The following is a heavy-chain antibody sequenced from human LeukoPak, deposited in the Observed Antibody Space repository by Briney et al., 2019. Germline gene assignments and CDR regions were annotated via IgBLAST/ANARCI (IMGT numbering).Heavy chain of an antibody. CDR1: GFTFSTYG. J-gene: IGHJ6*02. CDR3: ARDYGSGRGVEISYYHYGMDV. D-gene: IGHD3-10*01. CDR2: IWYDGTNE. V-gene: IGHV3-33*01. Sequence: PGRSLTLSCAASGFTFSTYGMHWVRQAPGKGLEWVAVIWYDGTNEYYADSVKGRFTISGDNSKNTLYLQMNSLRAEDTALYFCARDYGSGRGVEISYYHYGMDVWGQGTTVTVSS.